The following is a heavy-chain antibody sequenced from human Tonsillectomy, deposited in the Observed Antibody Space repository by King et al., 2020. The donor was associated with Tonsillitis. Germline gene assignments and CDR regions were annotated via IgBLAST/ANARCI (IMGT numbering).Heavy chain of an antibody. V-gene: IGHV4-59*01. J-gene: IGHJ6*02. CDR1: GGSISSYY. Sequence: QLQESGPGLVKPSETLSLTCTVSGGSISSYYWSWIRQPPGKGLEWVGQIYYSGSTNYNPSHKSRVTISVDTSKNQFSLKLSPVTAADTAVYYCAGDKVCSGYYCAYGMDVWGQGTTVTVSS. D-gene: IGHD3-22*01. CDR2: IYYSGST. CDR3: AGDKVCSGYYCAYGMDV.